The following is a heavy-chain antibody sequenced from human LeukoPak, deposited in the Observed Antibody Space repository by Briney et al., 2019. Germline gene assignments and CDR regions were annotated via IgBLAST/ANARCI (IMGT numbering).Heavy chain of an antibody. CDR1: GFTFSSYA. J-gene: IGHJ4*02. V-gene: IGHV3-30*04. Sequence: GGSLRLSCAASGFTFSSYAMHWVRQAPGKGLEWVAVISYDGSNKYYADSVKGRFTISRDNSKNTLYLQMNSLRAEDTAVYYCARERETYYYDSSGYLLFDYWGQGTLVTVSS. CDR3: ARERETYYYDSSGYLLFDY. D-gene: IGHD3-22*01. CDR2: ISYDGSNK.